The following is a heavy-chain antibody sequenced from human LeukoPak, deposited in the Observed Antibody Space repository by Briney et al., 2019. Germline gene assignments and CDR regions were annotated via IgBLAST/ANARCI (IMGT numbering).Heavy chain of an antibody. V-gene: IGHV3-23*01. CDR3: AKDDCSGGSCFEYFDH. CDR2: ISGHGRST. Sequence: PGGSLRLSCAASGFTFNTYAMNWVRQAPGKGLEWVSAISGHGRSTYCADSVKGRFSISRDKSNNTLYLEMNSLRAEDTAVYYCAKDDCSGGSCFEYFDHWGQGTLVTVSS. J-gene: IGHJ5*02. CDR1: GFTFNTYA. D-gene: IGHD2-15*01.